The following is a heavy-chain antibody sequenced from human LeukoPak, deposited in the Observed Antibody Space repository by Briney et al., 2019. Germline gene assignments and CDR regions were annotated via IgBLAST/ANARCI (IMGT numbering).Heavy chain of an antibody. CDR3: ASNGVLDFDWQNYGMDV. CDR1: GGSFSGYY. D-gene: IGHD3-9*01. Sequence: SENLSLTCAVYGGSFSGYYWSWIRQPPGKGLEWIGEINHSGSTNYNPSLESRVTISVDTSKNQFSLKLSSVTAADTAVYYCASNGVLDFDWQNYGMDVWGQGTTVTVSS. V-gene: IGHV4-34*01. J-gene: IGHJ6*02. CDR2: INHSGST.